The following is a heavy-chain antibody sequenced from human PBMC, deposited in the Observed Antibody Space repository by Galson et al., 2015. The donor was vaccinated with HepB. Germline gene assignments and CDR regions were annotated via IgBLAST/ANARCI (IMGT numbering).Heavy chain of an antibody. CDR3: ARGGFYGEYVFDC. CDR2: ISSSSSYI. V-gene: IGHV3-21*01. D-gene: IGHD4-17*01. J-gene: IGHJ4*02. CDR1: GFTFSSYN. Sequence: SLRLSCAASGFTFSSYNMNWVRQAPGKGLEWVSSISSSSSYIYYADSLKGRFTISRDNAKNSLYLQMNSLRAEDTAVYYCARGGFYGEYVFDCWGQVTLVTVSS.